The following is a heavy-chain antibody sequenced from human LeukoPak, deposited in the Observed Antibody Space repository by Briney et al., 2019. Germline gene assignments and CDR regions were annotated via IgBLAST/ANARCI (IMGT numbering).Heavy chain of an antibody. CDR1: GGSISSYY. CDR3: ARGGGSYFRWFDP. J-gene: IGHJ5*02. Sequence: SETLSLTCTVSGGSISSYYWSRIRQPPGKGLEWIGYIYTSGSTNYNPSLKSRVTISVDTSKNQFSLKLSSVTAADTAVYYCARGGGSYFRWFDPWGQGTLVTVSS. V-gene: IGHV4-4*09. CDR2: IYTSGST. D-gene: IGHD1-26*01.